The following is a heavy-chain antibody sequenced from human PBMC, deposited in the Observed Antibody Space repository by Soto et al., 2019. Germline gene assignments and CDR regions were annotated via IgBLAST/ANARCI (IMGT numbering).Heavy chain of an antibody. CDR2: MNPNSGNT. D-gene: IGHD6-13*01. V-gene: IGHV1-8*01. Sequence: WASVKVSCKASGYTFTSYDINWVRQATGQGLEWMGWMNPNSGNTGYAQKFQGRVTMTRNTSISTAYMELSSLRSEDTAVYYCARGASSSWSYYYYYGMDVWGQGTTVTVSS. J-gene: IGHJ6*02. CDR3: ARGASSSWSYYYYYGMDV. CDR1: GYTFTSYD.